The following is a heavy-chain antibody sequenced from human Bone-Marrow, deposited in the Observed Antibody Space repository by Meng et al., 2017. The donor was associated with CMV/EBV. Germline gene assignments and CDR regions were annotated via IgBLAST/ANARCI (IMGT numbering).Heavy chain of an antibody. V-gene: IGHV3-15*01. CDR2: IKSKTDGGTT. Sequence: GESLKISCAASGFTFSNAWMSWVRQAPGKGLEWVGRIKSKTDGGTTDYAAPVKGRFTISRDDSKNTLYLQMNSLKTEDTAVYYCTTDPDSSPTYYYYGMDVWGQGNTVNVAS. D-gene: IGHD3-22*01. J-gene: IGHJ6*01. CDR3: TTDPDSSPTYYYYGMDV. CDR1: GFTFSNAW.